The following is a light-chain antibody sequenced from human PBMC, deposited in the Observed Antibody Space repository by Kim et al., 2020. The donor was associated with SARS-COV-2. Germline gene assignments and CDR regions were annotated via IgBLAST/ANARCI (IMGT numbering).Light chain of an antibody. CDR3: QKYNIAPFT. CDR1: QGISNY. V-gene: IGKV1-27*01. Sequence: ASVGDRVTLTCRASQGISNYLAWYQQKPGNVPKLLIYEASTLQSGVPSRFSGGGSGTDFTLTISSLQPEDVATYYCQKYNIAPFTFGPGTKVDIK. J-gene: IGKJ3*01. CDR2: EAS.